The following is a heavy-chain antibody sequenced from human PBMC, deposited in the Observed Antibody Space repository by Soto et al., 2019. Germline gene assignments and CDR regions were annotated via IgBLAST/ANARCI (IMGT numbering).Heavy chain of an antibody. Sequence: QAQLVQSGAEVLKPGASVKVSCKTSGYTFTSYGISWVRQAPGPGLEWMGWISPYNNNTNYVQKLQDRVTITTDASKSTVYMELRSLRSDDTAVYYCARDQGLLVSPSTVEFCGQGTLVTVSS. J-gene: IGHJ4*02. CDR2: ISPYNNNT. D-gene: IGHD2-2*01. CDR3: ARDQGLLVSPSTVEF. V-gene: IGHV1-18*04. CDR1: GYTFTSYG.